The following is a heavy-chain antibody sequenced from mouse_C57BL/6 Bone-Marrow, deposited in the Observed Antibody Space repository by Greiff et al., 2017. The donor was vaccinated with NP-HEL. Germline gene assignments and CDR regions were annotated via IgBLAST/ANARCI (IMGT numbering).Heavy chain of an antibody. V-gene: IGHV1-19*01. Sequence: EVQLQQSGPVLVNPGASVKMSCKASGYTFPSYHLPIGKPTHLTTLYFIFFINPYTGGTSYNHEFKGKATLTVDKSSSTAYMALNSLTSEDSAVYYCARRDYYGSSLYYFDYWGQGTTLTVSS. CDR3: ARRDYYGSSLYYFDY. CDR2: INPYTGGT. CDR1: GYTFPSYH. D-gene: IGHD1-1*01. J-gene: IGHJ2*01.